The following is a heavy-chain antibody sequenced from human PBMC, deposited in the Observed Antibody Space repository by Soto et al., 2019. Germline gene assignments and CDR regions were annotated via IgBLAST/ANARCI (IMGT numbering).Heavy chain of an antibody. Sequence: QVQLVQSGAEVKKPGSSVKVSCKASGGTFSSYTISWVRQAPGQGLEWMGRIIPILDIANYAQKFQGRVTIIADKFASTAYMELSSLRSEDTAVYYCAREANGSIWYFDYLGQGTLVTFSS. CDR2: IIPILDIA. CDR1: GGTFSSYT. J-gene: IGHJ4*02. D-gene: IGHD6-13*01. CDR3: AREANGSIWYFDY. V-gene: IGHV1-69*08.